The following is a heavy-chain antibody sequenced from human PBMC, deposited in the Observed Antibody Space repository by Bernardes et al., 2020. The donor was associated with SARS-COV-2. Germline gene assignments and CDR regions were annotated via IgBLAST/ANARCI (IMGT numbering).Heavy chain of an antibody. CDR3: ARDLFWWSAADY. CDR1: GFSLSSHA. D-gene: IGHD3-16*01. Sequence: SLRLSCAASGFSLSSHAMSWVRQAPGKGLEWVSGVGTDGNSHYTDSVRGRFSISRDDSQNILYLQMNNLRAEDTAVYFCARDLFWWSAADYWGQGTLVTVS. V-gene: IGHV3-23*01. J-gene: IGHJ4*02. CDR2: VGTDGNS.